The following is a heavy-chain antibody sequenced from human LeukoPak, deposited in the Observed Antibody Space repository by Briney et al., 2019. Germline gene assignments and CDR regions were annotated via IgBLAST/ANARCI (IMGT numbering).Heavy chain of an antibody. CDR3: ARDKAVAGYLFDY. J-gene: IGHJ4*02. V-gene: IGHV3-30*02. D-gene: IGHD6-19*01. CDR2: IRYDGSDK. CDR1: GFTFSSHG. Sequence: GGSLRLSCAASGFTFSSHGMHWVRQAPRKGLEWVSFIRYDGSDKYYADSVRGRFTISRDNSKNTLYLQLNSLRAEDTALYFCARDKAVAGYLFDYWGQGTLVTVSS.